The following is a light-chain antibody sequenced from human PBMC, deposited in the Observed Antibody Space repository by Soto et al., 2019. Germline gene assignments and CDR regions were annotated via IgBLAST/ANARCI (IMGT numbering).Light chain of an antibody. Sequence: QSVVTQEPSLTVSPGGTVTLTCALTTGAVTSDYYPNWFQRKPGQALRTLIYRTNNKHSWTPARFSGSLLGGQAALPLSGVPPEDEADYFRVLLCRGQWVFGGATKLTVL. CDR2: RTN. CDR3: VLLCRGQWV. J-gene: IGLJ3*02. CDR1: TGAVTSDYY. V-gene: IGLV7-43*01.